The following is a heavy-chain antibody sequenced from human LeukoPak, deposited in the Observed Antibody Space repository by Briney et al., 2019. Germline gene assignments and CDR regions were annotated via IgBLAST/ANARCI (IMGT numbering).Heavy chain of an antibody. D-gene: IGHD1-14*01. CDR1: GFTFSSYA. CDR3: ARDQRITRNWFDP. Sequence: AGGSLRLSCEASGFTFSSYAMNWVRQAPGKGLEWVALMSYDGINKYYADSVKGRFTISRDNSKNTLYVQMNSLRAEDTAVYYCARDQRITRNWFDPWGQGTLVTVSS. J-gene: IGHJ5*02. V-gene: IGHV3-30-3*01. CDR2: MSYDGINK.